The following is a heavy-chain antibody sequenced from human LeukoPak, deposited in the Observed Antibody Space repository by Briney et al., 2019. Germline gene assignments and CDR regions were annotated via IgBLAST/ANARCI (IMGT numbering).Heavy chain of an antibody. V-gene: IGHV3-64D*06. D-gene: IGHD4/OR15-4a*01. CDR2: ISSNGGST. Sequence: PGGSLRLSCSASGFSFKNYVMHWVRQAPGQGLEYVSVISSNGGSTYYADSVKGRFTISRDNSKNTLYLQMISLRAEDTGVYYCVKGCDLRNDAFEIWGQGTLVTVSS. CDR3: VKGCDLRNDAFEI. CDR1: GFSFKNYV. J-gene: IGHJ3*02.